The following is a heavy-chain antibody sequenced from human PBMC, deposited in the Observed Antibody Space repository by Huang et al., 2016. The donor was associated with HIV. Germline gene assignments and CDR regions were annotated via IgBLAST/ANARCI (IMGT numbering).Heavy chain of an antibody. CDR2: VHARGST. CDR3: ARVGYSAGWYGDFDF. J-gene: IGHJ4*02. Sequence: QVQLQESGPGLVKPSETLSLTCTVSGGSVSRGDYHWSWIRQPPGKTLGWVGYVHARGSTNYNPSLMGRVAMSVDTSKNQFSLRLSSVTAADTAVYYCARVGYSAGWYGDFDFWGQGTLVTVSS. D-gene: IGHD6-19*01. V-gene: IGHV4-61*08. CDR1: GGSVSRGDYH.